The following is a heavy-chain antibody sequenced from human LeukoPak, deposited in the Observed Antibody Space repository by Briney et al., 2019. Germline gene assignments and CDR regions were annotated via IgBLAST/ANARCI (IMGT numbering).Heavy chain of an antibody. J-gene: IGHJ3*02. CDR3: AKDPNGDYIGTFDI. V-gene: IGHV3-23*01. D-gene: IGHD4-17*01. CDR1: QFKFNNYG. Sequence: GGSLRLSCATSQFKFNNYGMTWVRQAPGKGLEWVSSITGSGGSTQYADSVQGRFTVSRDNSKNTLYLQMNSLRAEDTAVYYCAKDPNGDYIGTFDIWGQGTMVTVSS. CDR2: ITGSGGST.